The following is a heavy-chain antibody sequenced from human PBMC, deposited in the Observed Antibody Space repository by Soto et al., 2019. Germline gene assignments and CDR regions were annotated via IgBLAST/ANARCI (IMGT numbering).Heavy chain of an antibody. V-gene: IGHV3-23*01. J-gene: IGHJ4*02. CDR2: ISGVGVST. Sequence: GGSLRLSCAASGFTFISYAMSCVRQTPVEGRVRVSAISGVGVSTYYVDTVKGGFTISRDNSKNTLYLQMNSLRAEDTAVYYCAKEFYYDIMTGYVDYWGQGTLVTVSS. D-gene: IGHD3-9*01. CDR3: AKEFYYDIMTGYVDY. CDR1: GFTFISYA.